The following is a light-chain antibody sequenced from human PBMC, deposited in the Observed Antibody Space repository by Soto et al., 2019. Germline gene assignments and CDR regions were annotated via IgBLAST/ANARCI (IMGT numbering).Light chain of an antibody. CDR3: QSYDNSLSGWV. V-gene: IGLV1-40*01. Sequence: QLVLTQPPSVSGAPGQRVTISCTGSRSNIGAPYDVHWYQQLPGTAPKLLIYGNDNRPSGVPDRFSGSKSGTSASLAITGLQAEDEADYYCQSYDNSLSGWVFGGGTKLTVL. CDR1: RSNIGAPYD. J-gene: IGLJ3*02. CDR2: GND.